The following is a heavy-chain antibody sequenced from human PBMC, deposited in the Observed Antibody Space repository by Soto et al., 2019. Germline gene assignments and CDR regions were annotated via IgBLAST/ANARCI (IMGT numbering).Heavy chain of an antibody. CDR2: FDPEDGET. CDR3: ATGTTYYYDSSGYYAFDI. D-gene: IGHD3-22*01. Sequence: ASVKVYCKVSGYTLTELSMHWGRQAPGKGLEWMGGFDPEDGETIYAQKFQGRVTMTEDTSTDTAYMELSSLRSEDTAVYYCATGTTYYYDSSGYYAFDIWGQGTMVTVSS. CDR1: GYTLTELS. J-gene: IGHJ3*02. V-gene: IGHV1-24*01.